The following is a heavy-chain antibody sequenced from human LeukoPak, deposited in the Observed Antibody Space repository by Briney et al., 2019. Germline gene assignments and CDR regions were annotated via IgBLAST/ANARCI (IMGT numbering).Heavy chain of an antibody. Sequence: PSETLSLTCTVSGGSISSYYWTWIRQPPGKGLEWIGYIYNSGSTNYNPSLKSRVTISVDTSKNQFSLKLSSVTAADTAVYYCARGGTGDPRPDYYYYYMDVWGKGTTVTISS. CDR1: GGSISSYY. CDR3: ARGGTGDPRPDYYYYYMDV. V-gene: IGHV4-59*01. CDR2: IYNSGST. D-gene: IGHD1-26*01. J-gene: IGHJ6*03.